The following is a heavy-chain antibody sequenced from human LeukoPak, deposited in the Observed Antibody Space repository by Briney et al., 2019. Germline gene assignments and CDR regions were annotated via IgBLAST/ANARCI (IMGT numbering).Heavy chain of an antibody. CDR3: AKAERYYYDSSGYSYTPRPDY. V-gene: IGHV3-23*01. D-gene: IGHD3-22*01. Sequence: GGALRLSCAASGFTLSSYAMSWVRQAPGKGLEWVSAISGSGGSTYYADSVNGRFTISRDNSKNTRYLQMNSLRAEDTAVYYCAKAERYYYDSSGYSYTPRPDYWGQGTPVTVSS. CDR1: GFTLSSYA. CDR2: ISGSGGST. J-gene: IGHJ4*02.